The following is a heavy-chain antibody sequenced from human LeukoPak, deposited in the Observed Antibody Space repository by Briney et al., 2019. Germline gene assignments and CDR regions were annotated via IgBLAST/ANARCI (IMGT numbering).Heavy chain of an antibody. CDR3: ARLVPWEGPYFDF. CDR2: ISDSGTT. V-gene: IGHV4-59*08. J-gene: IGHJ4*02. CDR1: GASISSHY. Sequence: SETLSLTCSVSGASISSHYWTWIRLPPGKGLEWIGYISDSGTTYYSPSFKSRVIVSVDTSKNQVSLEMTSVTAADTAIYYCARLVPWEGPYFDFWCQGTLVPVSS. D-gene: IGHD1-26*01.